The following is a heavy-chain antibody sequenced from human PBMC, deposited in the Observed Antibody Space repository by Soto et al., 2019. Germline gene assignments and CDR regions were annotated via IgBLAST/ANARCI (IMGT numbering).Heavy chain of an antibody. CDR3: ASIERGLYCGGDCYSDDYGMDV. CDR2: ISYDGSNK. CDR1: GFTFSSYA. D-gene: IGHD2-21*02. Sequence: LRLSCAASGFTFSSYAMHWVRQAPGKGLEWVAVISYDGSNKYYADSVKGRFTISRDNSKNTLYLQMNSPRAEDTAVYYCASIERGLYCGGDCYSDDYGMDVWGQGTTVTVSS. J-gene: IGHJ6*02. V-gene: IGHV3-30-3*01.